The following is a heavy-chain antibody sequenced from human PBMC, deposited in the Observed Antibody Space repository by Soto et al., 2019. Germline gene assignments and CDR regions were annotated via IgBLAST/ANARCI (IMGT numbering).Heavy chain of an antibody. CDR1: GGSISSSSYY. V-gene: IGHV4-39*01. CDR3: ASQYYFGSRCYYHRPFDF. D-gene: IGHD3-10*01. J-gene: IGHJ4*02. CDR2: IYYSGNT. Sequence: QLQLQESGPGLVKPSETLSLTCTVSGGSISSSSYYWGWIRQPPGKGLEWIGSIYYSGNTYHHPSLRRRFTIPLDTAQTQFSLTLSSLTAADTAVYSCASQYYFGSRCYYHRPFDFCGQGTLVTVSS.